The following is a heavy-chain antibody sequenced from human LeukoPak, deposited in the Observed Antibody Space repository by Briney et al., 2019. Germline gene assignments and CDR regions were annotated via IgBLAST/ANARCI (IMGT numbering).Heavy chain of an antibody. V-gene: IGHV1-8*01. CDR1: GHTFTSYD. J-gene: IGHJ5*02. D-gene: IGHD6-6*01. CDR2: MNPNSDNT. CDR3: ARDPGSSSPNWFDP. Sequence: ASVKVSCKASGHTFTSYDINWVRPATGQGLEWMGWMNPNSDNTGYAQKFQGRVTMTRNTSISTAYMELSSLRSEDTAVYYCARDPGSSSPNWFDPWGQGTLVTVSS.